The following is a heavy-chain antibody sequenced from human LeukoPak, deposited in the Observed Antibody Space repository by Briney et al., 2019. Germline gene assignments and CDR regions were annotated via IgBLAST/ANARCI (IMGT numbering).Heavy chain of an antibody. Sequence: ASVKVSCKASGYTFTSYDVNWVRQATGQGLEWMGWMNPNSGNTGLAQKFQGRVTLARDTSLSTAYMELSNLRSDDTAVYYCARDEVVAAPNYFGMVVWGQGTTVSVSS. V-gene: IGHV1-8*01. J-gene: IGHJ6*02. CDR1: GYTFTSYD. D-gene: IGHD2-15*01. CDR2: MNPNSGNT. CDR3: ARDEVVAAPNYFGMVV.